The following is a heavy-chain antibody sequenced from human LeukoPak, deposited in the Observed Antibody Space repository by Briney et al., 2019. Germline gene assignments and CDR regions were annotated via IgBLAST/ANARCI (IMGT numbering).Heavy chain of an antibody. CDR1: GFTFSSYW. CDR3: ARDTYTTVTAMDV. J-gene: IGHJ6*03. CDR2: IKQDGSEK. Sequence: GGSLRLSCAASGFTFSSYWMSWVRQAPGKGLEWVANIKQDGSEKYYVDSVKGRFTISRDNAKNSLYLQMNSLRSDDTAVYYCARDTYTTVTAMDVWGKGTTVTVSS. V-gene: IGHV3-7*03. D-gene: IGHD4-17*01.